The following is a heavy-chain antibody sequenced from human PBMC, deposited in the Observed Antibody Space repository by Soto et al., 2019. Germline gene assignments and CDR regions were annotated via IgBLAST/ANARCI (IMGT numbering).Heavy chain of an antibody. J-gene: IGHJ3*02. D-gene: IGHD2-21*01. CDR1: GGTFSRYI. CDR2: IIAMFGEA. V-gene: IGHV1-69*01. CDR3: ARRYSHDGPSYYDDDFEI. Sequence: QAQLVQSGAEMRKPGSSLKFSCKASGGTFSRYIINWVRQAPGQGPEWMGGIIAMFGEANYAQRLQGRLTIRADESKRTAYMEMSRMGADATAFYFWARRYSHDGPSYYDDDFEICGQGTVVTASS.